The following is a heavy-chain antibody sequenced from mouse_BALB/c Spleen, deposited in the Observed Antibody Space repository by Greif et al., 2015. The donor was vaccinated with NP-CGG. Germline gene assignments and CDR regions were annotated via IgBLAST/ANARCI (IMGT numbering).Heavy chain of an antibody. J-gene: IGHJ3*01. CDR3: ASHDYDDAWFAY. CDR1: GFNIKDTY. V-gene: IGHV14-3*02. D-gene: IGHD2-4*01. CDR2: IDPANGNT. Sequence: VHVKQSGAELVKPGASVKLSCTASGFNIKDTYMHWVKQRPEQGLEWIGRIDPANGNTKYDPKFQGKATITADTSSNTAYLQLSSLTSEDTAVYYCASHDYDDAWFAYWGQGTLVTVSA.